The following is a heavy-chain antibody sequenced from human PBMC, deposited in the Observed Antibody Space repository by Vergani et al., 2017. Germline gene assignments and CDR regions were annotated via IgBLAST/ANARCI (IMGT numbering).Heavy chain of an antibody. CDR2: ISSSSSYI. CDR1: GFTFSSYS. CDR3: ARDALPIVPAAIFGDMGYYYYYMDV. Sequence: EVQLVESGGGLVKPGGSLRLSCAASGFTFSSYSMNWVRQAPGKGLEWVSSISSSSSYIYYADSVKGRFTISRDNAKNSLYLQMNSLRAEDTAVYYCARDALPIVPAAIFGDMGYYYYYMDVWGKGTTVTVSS. D-gene: IGHD2-2*02. V-gene: IGHV3-21*01. J-gene: IGHJ6*03.